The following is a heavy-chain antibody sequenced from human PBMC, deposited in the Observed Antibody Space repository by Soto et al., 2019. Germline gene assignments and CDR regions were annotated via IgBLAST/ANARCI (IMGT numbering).Heavy chain of an antibody. D-gene: IGHD1-1*01. V-gene: IGHV3-30*18. CDR2: ISYDGNNK. CDR1: GFTFSSYA. J-gene: IGHJ6*02. Sequence: PGGSLRLSCAASGFTFSSYAMSWVRQAPGKGLEWVAVISYDGNNKYYADSVKGRFTISRDNSKNTLYLQMNSLRAEDTAVYYCAKGGRGTYYYYYGMDVWGQGTTVTVSS. CDR3: AKGGRGTYYYYYGMDV.